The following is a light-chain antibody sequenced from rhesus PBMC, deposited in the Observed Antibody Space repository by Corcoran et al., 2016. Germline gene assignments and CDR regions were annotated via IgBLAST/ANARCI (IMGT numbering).Light chain of an antibody. V-gene: IGKV3-42*02. J-gene: IGKJ4*01. CDR2: DAS. CDR3: QQYNNSLT. CDR1: QSVGSN. Sequence: ETVVTQSPATLSLSPGERATLSCRASQSVGSNLAWYQQKPGQAPQLRIYDASRRATGIPDRFGGSGSVTEVTRTISSLEPEDVGVYYWQQYNNSLTFGGGTKVEIK.